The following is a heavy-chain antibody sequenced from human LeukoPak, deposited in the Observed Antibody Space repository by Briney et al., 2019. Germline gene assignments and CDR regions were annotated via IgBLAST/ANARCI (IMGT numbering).Heavy chain of an antibody. CDR1: GFTFRSYW. J-gene: IGHJ4*02. Sequence: PGGSLRPSCAASGFTFRSYWMHWVRQVPGKGLVWVSLVNSDGTTSHADSVKGRFTISRDNAKNTLFLQMNSLRAEDTAVYYCARSAADAFDYWGQGTLVTVSS. V-gene: IGHV3-74*01. CDR3: ARSAADAFDY. CDR2: VNSDGTT.